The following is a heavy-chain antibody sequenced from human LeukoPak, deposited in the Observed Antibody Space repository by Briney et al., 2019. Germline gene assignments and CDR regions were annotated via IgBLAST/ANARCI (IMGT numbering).Heavy chain of an antibody. Sequence: GASVKLSCKASGGTFSSYAISWVRQAPGQGLEWMGGIIPIFGTANYAQKFQGRVTITADESTSTAYMELSSLRSEDTAVYYCASQAGIEWGYYRPFDYWGQGTLVTVSS. CDR1: GGTFSSYA. CDR3: ASQAGIEWGYYRPFDY. J-gene: IGHJ4*02. D-gene: IGHD3-22*01. CDR2: IIPIFGTA. V-gene: IGHV1-69*13.